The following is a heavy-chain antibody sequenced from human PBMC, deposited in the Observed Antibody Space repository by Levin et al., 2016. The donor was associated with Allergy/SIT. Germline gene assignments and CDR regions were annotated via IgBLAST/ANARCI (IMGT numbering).Heavy chain of an antibody. Sequence: SETLSLTCTVSGGSISSSSYYWGWIRQPPGKGLEWIGSIYYSGSTYYNPSLKSRVTISVDTSKNQFSLKLSSVTAADTAVYYCARMIRNAVPYYFDYWGQGTLVTVSS. D-gene: IGHD1-14*01. V-gene: IGHV4-39*01. CDR3: ARMIRNAVPYYFDY. CDR2: IYYSGST. CDR1: GGSISSSSYY. J-gene: IGHJ4*02.